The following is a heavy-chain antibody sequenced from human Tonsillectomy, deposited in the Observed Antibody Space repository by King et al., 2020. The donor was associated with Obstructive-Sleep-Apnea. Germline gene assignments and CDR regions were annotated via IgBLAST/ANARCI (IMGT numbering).Heavy chain of an antibody. V-gene: IGHV3-9*01. CDR2: ISWNSGSI. D-gene: IGHD3-10*01. CDR3: AKGPSTYGSGSYYSFDY. J-gene: IGHJ4*02. Sequence: VQLVESGGGLVQPGRSLRLSCAASGFTFDDYAMHWVRQAPGKGLEWVSGISWNSGSIGYADSVKGRFTMSRDNAKNSLYLQMNSLRAEDTALYYCAKGPSTYGSGSYYSFDYWGQGTLVTVSS. CDR1: GFTFDDYA.